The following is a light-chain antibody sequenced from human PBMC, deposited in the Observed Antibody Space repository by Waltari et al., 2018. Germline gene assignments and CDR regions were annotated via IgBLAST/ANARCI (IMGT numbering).Light chain of an antibody. J-gene: IGLJ2*01. CDR2: YKSDSVK. V-gene: IGLV5-45*03. CDR3: MIWHSSASV. CDR1: SGINVGTHR. Sequence: QAVLTQPSSLSASPGASASLTCPLRSGINVGTHRIYWYQQKPGSPPQYLLRYKSDSVKQAGSGGPGRFSGSKDASANAGILLIAGLQSEDEADYYCMIWHSSASVFGGGTKLTVL.